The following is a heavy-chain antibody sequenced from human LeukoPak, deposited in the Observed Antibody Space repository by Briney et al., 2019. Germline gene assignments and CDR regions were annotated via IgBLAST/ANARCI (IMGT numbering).Heavy chain of an antibody. J-gene: IGHJ4*02. CDR1: GFTFSSYW. CDR2: ITSDGSST. V-gene: IGHV3-74*01. CDR3: AGGGSTWLEY. D-gene: IGHD6-13*01. Sequence: GGALRLSCAASGFTFSSYWMHWVRQDPGKGLVWVSRITSDGSSTSHADSVKGRFTTSRDNAKNTLYLQMNSLRAEDTAVYYCAGGGSTWLEYWGQGSLVTVSS.